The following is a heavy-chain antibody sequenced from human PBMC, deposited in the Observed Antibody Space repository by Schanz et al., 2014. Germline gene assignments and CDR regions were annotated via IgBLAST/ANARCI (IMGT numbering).Heavy chain of an antibody. J-gene: IGHJ4*02. V-gene: IGHV4-39*01. D-gene: IGHD6-19*01. CDR1: GGSINSNSYY. CDR3: ARHGPLAGIPLDY. Sequence: QLQLQESGPGLVKPSETLSLICSVSGGSINSNSYYWGWIRQPPGKGLEWIGNVFYTGTTYTNPPLRSRLTLPVDPSNNRFPLKLTSVPAADTAVYFCARHGPLAGIPLDYWGRGTLVTVSS. CDR2: VFYTGTT.